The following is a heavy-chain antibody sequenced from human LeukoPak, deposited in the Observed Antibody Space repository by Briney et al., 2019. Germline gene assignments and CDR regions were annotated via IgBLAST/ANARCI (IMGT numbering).Heavy chain of an antibody. CDR1: GYTFTGYY. CDR2: INPNSGGT. CDR3: ARVFRVPYDAFDI. J-gene: IGHJ3*02. D-gene: IGHD3-10*01. Sequence: ASVKVSCKASGYTFTGYYMHWVRQAPGQGLEWMGRINPNSGGTNYAQKFQGRVTMTRDTSISTAYMKLSRLRSDDTAVYYCARVFRVPYDAFDIWGQGTMVTVSS. V-gene: IGHV1-2*06.